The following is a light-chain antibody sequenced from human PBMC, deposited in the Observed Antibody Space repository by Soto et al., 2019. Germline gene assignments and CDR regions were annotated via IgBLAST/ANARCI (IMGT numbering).Light chain of an antibody. CDR2: DAS. CDR1: QSVSSH. CDR3: QQRSNWPATWT. Sequence: EIVLTQSPATLSLSPGERATLSCRASQSVSSHLAWYQQKPGQAPRLLIYDASNRATGIPARFSGSGSGTDFTLTISSLEPEDCAVYYCQQRSNWPATWTFGQGTKVDIK. V-gene: IGKV3-11*01. J-gene: IGKJ1*01.